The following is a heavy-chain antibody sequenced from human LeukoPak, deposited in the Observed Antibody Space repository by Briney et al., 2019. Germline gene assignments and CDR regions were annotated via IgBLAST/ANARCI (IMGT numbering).Heavy chain of an antibody. J-gene: IGHJ3*02. V-gene: IGHV1-2*02. D-gene: IGHD3-3*01. CDR3: ARVNDFWSGYSVPYAFDI. Sequence: GASVRVSCKTSGYTFTDYYIHWMRQAPGQGLEWMGWINSNSGGTSYAQKFQGRVTLTRDTPTRTAFMELNRPTSDDTAVYYCARVNDFWSGYSVPYAFDIWGQGAMVTVSS. CDR2: INSNSGGT. CDR1: GYTFTDYY.